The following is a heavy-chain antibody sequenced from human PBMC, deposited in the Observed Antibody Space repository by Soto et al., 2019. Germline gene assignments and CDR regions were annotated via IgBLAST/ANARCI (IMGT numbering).Heavy chain of an antibody. Sequence: GESLKLSYKGSGYSFAGYWITWVRQKPGKGLEWMGRIDPSDSQTYYSPSFRGHVTISATKSTGTAFLQWRSLKASDTALYYCARPPLPGYSIHFNSWGQGTLVTVSS. CDR3: ARPPLPGYSIHFNS. V-gene: IGHV5-10-1*01. CDR1: GYSFAGYW. J-gene: IGHJ4*02. D-gene: IGHD2-15*01. CDR2: IDPSDSQT.